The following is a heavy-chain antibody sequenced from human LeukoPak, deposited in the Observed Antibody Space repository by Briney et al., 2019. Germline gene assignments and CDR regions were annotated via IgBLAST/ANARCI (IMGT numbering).Heavy chain of an antibody. CDR1: GGSISSSNW. CDR3: ARARIAAAAPYFDY. Sequence: SGTLSLTCAVSGGSISSSNWWSWVRQAPGRGLDWIGEIYHSGSTNYNPSLKSRVTISVDKSKNQFSLKLSSVTAADTAVYYCARARIAAAAPYFDYWGQGTLVTVSS. CDR2: IYHSGST. D-gene: IGHD6-13*01. J-gene: IGHJ4*02. V-gene: IGHV4-4*02.